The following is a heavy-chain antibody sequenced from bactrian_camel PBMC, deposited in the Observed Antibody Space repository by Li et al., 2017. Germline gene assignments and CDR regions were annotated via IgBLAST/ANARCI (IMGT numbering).Heavy chain of an antibody. J-gene: IGHJ4*01. CDR2: IYDNRFT. Sequence: GGGLVQPGGSMALSCAASGYTFSSYVMTWVRQAPGKGLEWVSAIYDNRFTYYADSVKGRFTISHDKSKNTAYLQMNDLKPEDTAMYYCAEAPYRDGFSTKCRGQGTQVTVS. CDR3: AEAPYRDGFSTKC. D-gene: IGHD4*01. V-gene: IGHV3S10*01. CDR1: GYTFSSYV.